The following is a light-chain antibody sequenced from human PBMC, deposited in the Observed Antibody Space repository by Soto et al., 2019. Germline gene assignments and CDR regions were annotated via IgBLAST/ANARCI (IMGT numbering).Light chain of an antibody. CDR2: DVS. J-gene: IGLJ3*02. V-gene: IGLV2-8*01. CDR1: SSDVGNYNS. CDR3: CSYSNSNDLV. Sequence: QSALTQPPSASGSPGQSVTISFTGTSSDVGNYNSVSWYQQHPGKAPKIMIFDVSRRPSGVPHRFSGSKSGNTASLTVSGLQPEDEADYYCCSYSNSNDLVFGGGTQLTVL.